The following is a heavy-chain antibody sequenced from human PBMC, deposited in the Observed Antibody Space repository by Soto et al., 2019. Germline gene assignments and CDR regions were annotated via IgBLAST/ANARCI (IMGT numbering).Heavy chain of an antibody. J-gene: IGHJ4*02. CDR3: ARLVAVAGRIDY. CDR2: IIPIFGTA. D-gene: IGHD6-19*01. CDR1: GGTFSSYA. V-gene: IGHV1-69*05. Sequence: SVKVSCKASGGTFSSYAISWVRQAPGQGLEWMGGIIPIFGTANYAQKFQGRVTITTDESTSTAYMELSSLRSEDTAVYYCARLVAVAGRIDYWGQGTLVTVSS.